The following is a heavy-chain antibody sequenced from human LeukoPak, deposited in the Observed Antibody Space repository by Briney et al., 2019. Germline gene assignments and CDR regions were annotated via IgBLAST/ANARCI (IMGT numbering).Heavy chain of an antibody. CDR2: ISYDGSNK. Sequence: GGSLRLSCAASGFTFGSYAMHWVRQAPGKGLEWVAVISYDGSNKYYADSVKGRFTISRDNSKNTLYLQMNSLRAEDTAVYYCARGKRITIRYYYYMDVWGKGTTVTVSS. V-gene: IGHV3-30*04. CDR3: ARGKRITIRYYYYMDV. CDR1: GFTFGSYA. J-gene: IGHJ6*03. D-gene: IGHD3-3*01.